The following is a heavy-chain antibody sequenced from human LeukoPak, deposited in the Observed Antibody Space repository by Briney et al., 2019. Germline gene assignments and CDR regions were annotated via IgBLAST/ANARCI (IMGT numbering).Heavy chain of an antibody. J-gene: IGHJ4*02. Sequence: GGSLRLSCAASGFTFSTYALSWVRQAPGKGLEWVSSISSSGSYTYYADSVKGRFTISRDNAKNSLYLQMNSLRAEDTAVYYCAREYSSSSSYYWGQGTLVTVSS. CDR2: ISSSGSYT. V-gene: IGHV3-21*01. CDR1: GFTFSTYA. CDR3: AREYSSSSSYY. D-gene: IGHD6-6*01.